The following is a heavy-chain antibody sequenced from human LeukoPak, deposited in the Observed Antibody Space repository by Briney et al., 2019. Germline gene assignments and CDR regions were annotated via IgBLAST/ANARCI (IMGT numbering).Heavy chain of an antibody. Sequence: SETLSLTCAVYGEPFSGYYWSWIRQPPGKGREWIGEINYSGSTNYNPSLKSRVTISVDTSKNQFSLKLSSVTAADTAVYYCARQVQGYFDLWGRGTLVTVSS. CDR3: ARQVQGYFDL. CDR2: INYSGST. J-gene: IGHJ2*01. V-gene: IGHV4-34*01. CDR1: GEPFSGYY. D-gene: IGHD1-1*01.